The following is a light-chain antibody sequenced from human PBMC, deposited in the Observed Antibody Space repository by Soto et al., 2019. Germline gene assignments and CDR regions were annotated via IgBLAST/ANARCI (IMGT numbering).Light chain of an antibody. Sequence: EIVLTQSPGTLSVSPGEGVTLSCRASQSVKNNYLAWYQHKPGQAPRLLISETSTRASGIPDRFIGGGSGTVFTLTITTLEHEDFAVYYCQHYSTSPSYTFGQGTKLE. J-gene: IGKJ2*01. V-gene: IGKV3-20*01. CDR2: ETS. CDR1: QSVKNNY. CDR3: QHYSTSPSYT.